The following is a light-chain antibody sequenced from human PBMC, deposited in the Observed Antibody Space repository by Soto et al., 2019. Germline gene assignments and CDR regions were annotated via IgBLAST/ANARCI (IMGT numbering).Light chain of an antibody. CDR1: QSVNSN. CDR3: QQYKNFWT. J-gene: IGKJ1*01. CDR2: GAS. Sequence: EIVMTQSPATLSVSPGERATLSCRASQSVNSNLAWYQQKPGQAPRLVIYGASTRATGIPARFSGSGSGTEFTLTISSLQSEDFAVYYCQQYKNFWTFGQGTQVEIK. V-gene: IGKV3-15*01.